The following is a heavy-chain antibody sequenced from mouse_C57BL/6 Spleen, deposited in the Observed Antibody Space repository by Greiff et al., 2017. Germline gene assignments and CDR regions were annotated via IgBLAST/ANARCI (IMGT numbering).Heavy chain of an antibody. CDR3: AREDYGSSPLAMDY. J-gene: IGHJ4*01. CDR1: GFSLTSYG. CDR2: IWSGGST. Sequence: VTLPESGPGLVQPSQSLSITRTVSGFSLTSYGVHRVRQSPGKGLEWLGVIWSGGSTDYNAAFISRLSISKDNSKSQVFLKMNSLQADDTAIYYCAREDYGSSPLAMDYWGQGTSVTVSS. V-gene: IGHV2-2*01. D-gene: IGHD1-1*01.